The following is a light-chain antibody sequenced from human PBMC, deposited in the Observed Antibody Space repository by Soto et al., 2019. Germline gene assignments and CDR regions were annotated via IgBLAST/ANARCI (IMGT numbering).Light chain of an antibody. CDR1: QSISTY. CDR2: ATS. Sequence: DIQMTQSPSSLSASVGDRVTITCRASQSISTYLLWYQQKPGKAPKLLIYATSSLQSGVPSRFIGSGSGTHFTLTISSLQAEDAAVYYCQQYYSAISFGQGTRLEIK. V-gene: IGKV1-39*01. J-gene: IGKJ5*01. CDR3: QQYYSAIS.